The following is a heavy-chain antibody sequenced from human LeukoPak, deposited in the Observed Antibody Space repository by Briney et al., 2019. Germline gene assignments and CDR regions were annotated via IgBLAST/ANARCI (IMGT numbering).Heavy chain of an antibody. Sequence: PSETLSLTCTVSGGSMSSYYWSWLRQPPGKGLEWIGYIYYSGSTNYNPSLKSQVTISVDTSKTQFSLKLSSVTAADTAVYYCARMDYYDSSGSDYWGQGTLVTVSS. CDR3: ARMDYYDSSGSDY. CDR1: GGSMSSYY. D-gene: IGHD3-22*01. V-gene: IGHV4-59*01. CDR2: IYYSGST. J-gene: IGHJ4*02.